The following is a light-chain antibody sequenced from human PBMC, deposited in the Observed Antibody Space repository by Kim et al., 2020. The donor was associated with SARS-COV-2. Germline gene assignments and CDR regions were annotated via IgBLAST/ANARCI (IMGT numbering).Light chain of an antibody. CDR2: WAS. CDR1: QTVLYNSNNKNY. V-gene: IGKV4-1*01. CDR3: QQYYSTPPS. Sequence: DIVMTQSPDSLAVSLGERATRNCKSSQTVLYNSNNKNYVAWYQQKPVQAPKLLIYWASIRESGVSDRFSGSGSETDFTLTISSLQAEDVAFYYCQQYYSTPPSFGQGTKLEI. J-gene: IGKJ2*03.